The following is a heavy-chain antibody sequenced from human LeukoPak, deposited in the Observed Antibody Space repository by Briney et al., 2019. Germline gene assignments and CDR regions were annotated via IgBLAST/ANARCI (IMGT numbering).Heavy chain of an antibody. CDR2: IYHSGST. Sequence: SETLSLTCAVSGGSISRGGYSWSWFRQPPGRGLEWIGYIYHSGSTYYNPSLKRRVTISVDRSKNQFSLKLLSVTAADTAVYYCARGGGYIPFDYWGQGTLVTVSS. D-gene: IGHD3-22*01. J-gene: IGHJ4*02. CDR3: ARGGGYIPFDY. CDR1: GGSISRGGYS. V-gene: IGHV4-30-2*01.